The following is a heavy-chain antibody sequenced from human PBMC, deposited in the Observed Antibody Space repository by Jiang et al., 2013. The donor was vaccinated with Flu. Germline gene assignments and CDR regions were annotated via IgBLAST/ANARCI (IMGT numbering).Heavy chain of an antibody. J-gene: IGHJ4*02. CDR1: GYTFANYG. V-gene: IGHV1-18*01. D-gene: IGHD4-11*01. CDR3: ARDQYASNVFGY. Sequence: SGAEVKKPGASVKVSCKASGYTFANYGITWVRQAPGQGLEWMGYITAYNDNPDYAQNLQGRVTMTTDASTSTAYMELRSLTSDDTAIYYCARDQYASNVFGYWGQGTLVTVSS. CDR2: ITAYNDNP.